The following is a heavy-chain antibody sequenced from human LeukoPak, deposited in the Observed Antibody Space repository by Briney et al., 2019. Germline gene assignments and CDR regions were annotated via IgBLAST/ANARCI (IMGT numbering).Heavy chain of an antibody. J-gene: IGHJ4*02. CDR1: GVSISSSNSY. CDR2: IYYSGNT. V-gene: IGHV4-39*01. CDR3: ARQTGSGLFILP. D-gene: IGHD3/OR15-3a*01. Sequence: ASETLSLTCTVSGVSISSSNSYWGWIRPPPGKGLEWIGSIYYSGNTYYNASLKSQVSISIDTSKNQFSLRLTSVTAADTAVYYCARQTGSGLFILPGGQGTLVTVSS.